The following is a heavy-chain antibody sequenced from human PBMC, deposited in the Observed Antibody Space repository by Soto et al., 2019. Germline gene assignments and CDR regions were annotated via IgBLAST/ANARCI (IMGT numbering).Heavy chain of an antibody. CDR3: ARDREDGSGTKYNWFDS. D-gene: IGHD3-10*01. CDR2: IVPIYRTA. CDR1: GGTFSSYR. V-gene: IGHV1-69*13. Sequence: SVKVSCKASGGTFSSYRINWVRQAPGQGLGWMGGIVPIYRTADSAQEFQGRVTITADESARTAYMELRSLKSRDTATYYCARDREDGSGTKYNWFDSWGQGTLVTVSS. J-gene: IGHJ5*01.